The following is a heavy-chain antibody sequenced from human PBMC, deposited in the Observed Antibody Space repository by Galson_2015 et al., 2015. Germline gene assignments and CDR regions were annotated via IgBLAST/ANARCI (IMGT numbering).Heavy chain of an antibody. CDR3: MDV. V-gene: IGHV3-7*01. Sequence: SLRLSCAASGFTFSSYWMSWVRQAPGKGLEWVANIKQDGSEKYYVDSVKGRFTISRDNAKNSLCLHSTSCYGGNYYYYYGMDVWGQGTTVTVSS. D-gene: IGHD2-2*01. CDR2: IKQDGSEK. J-gene: IGHJ6*02. CDR1: GFTFSSYW.